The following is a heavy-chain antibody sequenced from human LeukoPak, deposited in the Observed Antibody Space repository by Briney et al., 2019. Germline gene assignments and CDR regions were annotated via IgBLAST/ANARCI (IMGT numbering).Heavy chain of an antibody. J-gene: IGHJ4*02. CDR2: VNLQGST. V-gene: IGHV4-4*02. CDR1: GGSITNTDY. Sequence: PSGTLSLTCGVSGGSITNTDYWTWVRQPPGKGLEWIGEVNLQGSTNYNPSLMGRVAISVDTSENHISLQLTSVTAADTAVYYCAREGGPYRPLDYSGQGTLVTVSS. CDR3: AREGGPYRPLDY.